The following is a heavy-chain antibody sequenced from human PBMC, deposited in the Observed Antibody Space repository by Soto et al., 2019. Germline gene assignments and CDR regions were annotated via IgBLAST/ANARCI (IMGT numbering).Heavy chain of an antibody. CDR1: GFTFSSYA. V-gene: IGHV3-30-3*01. D-gene: IGHD6-19*01. CDR2: ISYDGSNK. Sequence: GGSLRLSCAASGFTFSSYAMHWVRQAPGKGLEWVAVISYDGSNKYYADSVKGRFTISRDNSKNTLYLQMNSLRAEDTAVYYCARDWLAAVAAYYFDYWGQGTLVTVSS. CDR3: ARDWLAAVAAYYFDY. J-gene: IGHJ4*02.